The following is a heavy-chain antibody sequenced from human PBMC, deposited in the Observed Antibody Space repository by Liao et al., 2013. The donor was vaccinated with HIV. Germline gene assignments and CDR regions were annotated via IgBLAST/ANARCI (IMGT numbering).Heavy chain of an antibody. CDR3: ARDLSYDSSGWYAFDV. Sequence: QVQLQESGPGLVKTLETLSLTCTVSRGSINSGNFFWSWIRQPAGKGLEWMGRISRSGSVDYSPSLRRRVTISVDTSKSQFSLKLKTVTAADTAMYYCARDLSYDSSGWYAFDVWGQGTLVSVSS. CDR1: RGSINSGNFF. D-gene: IGHD3-22*01. V-gene: IGHV4-61*02. J-gene: IGHJ3*01. CDR2: ISRSGSV.